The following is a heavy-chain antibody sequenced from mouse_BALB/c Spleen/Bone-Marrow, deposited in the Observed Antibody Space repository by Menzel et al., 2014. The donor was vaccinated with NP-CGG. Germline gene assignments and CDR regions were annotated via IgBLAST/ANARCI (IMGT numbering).Heavy chain of an antibody. CDR1: GYTFTDYY. V-gene: IGHV1-19*01. CDR3: ARGIYYGNYFDY. J-gene: IGHJ2*01. CDR2: VNPYNGGT. Sequence: VQLQQSGPELAKPGASVKMSCKASGYTFTDYYMDWVKQSHGESFEWIGRVNPYNGGTSYNQKFKGKATLTVDKSSSTAYMELNSLTSEDSAVYYCARGIYYGNYFDYWGQGTTLTVSS. D-gene: IGHD2-1*01.